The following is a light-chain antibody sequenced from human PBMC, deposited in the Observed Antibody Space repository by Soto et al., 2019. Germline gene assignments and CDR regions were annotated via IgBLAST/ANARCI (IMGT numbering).Light chain of an antibody. CDR1: SGHRNYA. Sequence: QLVLTQSPSASASLGASVKLTCTLDSGHRNYAIAWHQQQPEKGPRYLMTVNSDGSHVKADGIPDRFSASSSGAERYLTISILQAEDEAHYFCQTWGIGPPVNFGGGTKLTVL. CDR3: QTWGIGPPVN. CDR2: VNSDGSH. J-gene: IGLJ2*01. V-gene: IGLV4-69*01.